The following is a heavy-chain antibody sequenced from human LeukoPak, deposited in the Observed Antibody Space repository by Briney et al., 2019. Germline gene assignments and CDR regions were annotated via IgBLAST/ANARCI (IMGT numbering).Heavy chain of an antibody. D-gene: IGHD3-10*01. J-gene: IGHJ4*02. Sequence: GGSLRLSCAASGFIVNSYDMSWVRQAPGKGLEWVSVIYSGGNTDCADSVKGRFTISRDNSKNTVFLQMNSLRAEDTAFYYCVRAGSYYRFDYWGQGTLVAVSS. V-gene: IGHV3-53*01. CDR1: GFIVNSYD. CDR3: VRAGSYYRFDY. CDR2: IYSGGNT.